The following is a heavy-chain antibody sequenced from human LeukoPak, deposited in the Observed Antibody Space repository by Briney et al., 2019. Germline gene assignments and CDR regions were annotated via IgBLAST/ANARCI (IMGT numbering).Heavy chain of an antibody. J-gene: IGHJ4*02. CDR1: GYTFTGYY. CDR2: INPNSGGT. Sequence: ASVKVSCKASGYTFTGYYMHGVRQAPGQGLEWMGWINPNSGGTNYAQKFQGRVTMTRDTSISTAYMELSRLRSDDTAVYYCAKDSPTKRGYSGYDLDDWGQGTLVTVSS. V-gene: IGHV1-2*02. D-gene: IGHD5-12*01. CDR3: AKDSPTKRGYSGYDLDD.